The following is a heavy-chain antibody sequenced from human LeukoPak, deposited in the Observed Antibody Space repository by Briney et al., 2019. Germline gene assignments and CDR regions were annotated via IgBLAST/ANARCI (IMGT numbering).Heavy chain of an antibody. D-gene: IGHD3-22*01. V-gene: IGHV3-21*01. CDR3: ARGDKYGYYYDGSGFDY. J-gene: IGHJ4*02. Sequence: GGSLRLSCAASGFIVSKNYMNWVRQAPGKGLEWVSSISSSSSYIYYADSVKGRFTISRDNAKNSLYLQMNSLRAEDTAVYYCARGDKYGYYYDGSGFDYWGQGTLVTVSS. CDR1: GFIVSKNY. CDR2: ISSSSSYI.